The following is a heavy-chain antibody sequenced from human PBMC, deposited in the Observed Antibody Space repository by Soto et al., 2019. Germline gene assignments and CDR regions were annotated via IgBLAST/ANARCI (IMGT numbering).Heavy chain of an antibody. CDR2: IIPIFGTA. Sequence: SVKVSCKASGGTFSSYAISWVRQAPGQGLEWMGGIIPIFGTANYAQKFQGRVTITADESTSTAYMELSSLRSEDTAVYYCARDGPEAQIYYYDSSGYYHHDAFDIWGQGTMVTVSS. CDR1: GGTFSSYA. D-gene: IGHD3-22*01. CDR3: ARDGPEAQIYYYDSSGYYHHDAFDI. V-gene: IGHV1-69*13. J-gene: IGHJ3*02.